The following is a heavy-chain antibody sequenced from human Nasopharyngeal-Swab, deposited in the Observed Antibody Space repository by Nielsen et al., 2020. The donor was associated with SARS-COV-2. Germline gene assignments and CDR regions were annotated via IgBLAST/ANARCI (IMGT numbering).Heavy chain of an antibody. D-gene: IGHD3-16*02. J-gene: IGHJ3*02. V-gene: IGHV4-34*01. Sequence: WIRQPPGKGLEWIGEINHSGSTNYNPSLKSRVTISVDTSKNQFSLKLSSVTAADTAVYYCARATYYDYVWGSYRLGAFDIWGQGTMVTVSS. CDR2: INHSGST. CDR3: ARATYYDYVWGSYRLGAFDI.